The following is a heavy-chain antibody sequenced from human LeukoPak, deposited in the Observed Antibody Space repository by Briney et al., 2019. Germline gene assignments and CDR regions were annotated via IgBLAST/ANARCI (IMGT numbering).Heavy chain of an antibody. V-gene: IGHV3-30-3*01. CDR1: GFTFSSYA. CDR3: ARVRARWLVTGEYFQH. J-gene: IGHJ1*01. CDR2: ISYDGSNK. D-gene: IGHD6-19*01. Sequence: GGSLRLSCAASGFTFSSYAMHWVRQAPGKGLEWVAVISYDGSNKYYADSVKGRFTISRDNSKNTLHLQMNSLRAEDTAVYYCARVRARWLVTGEYFQHWGQGTLVIVSS.